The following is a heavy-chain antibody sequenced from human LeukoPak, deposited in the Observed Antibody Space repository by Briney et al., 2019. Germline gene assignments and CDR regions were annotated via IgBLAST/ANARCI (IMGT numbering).Heavy chain of an antibody. CDR1: GGTFSSYA. J-gene: IGHJ3*02. D-gene: IGHD6-19*01. V-gene: IGHV1-69*13. CDR3: ARAGQWLVGNDAFDI. Sequence: GASVKVSCKASGGTFSSYAISWVRQAPGQGLEWMGGIIPIFGTANYAQKFQGRVTITADESTSTAYMELSSLRSEDTAVYYCARAGQWLVGNDAFDIWGQGTMVTVSS. CDR2: IIPIFGTA.